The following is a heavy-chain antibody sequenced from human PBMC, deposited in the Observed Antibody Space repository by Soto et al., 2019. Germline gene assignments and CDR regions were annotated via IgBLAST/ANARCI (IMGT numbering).Heavy chain of an antibody. J-gene: IGHJ4*02. Sequence: SETLSLTCAVYGGSFSGYYWSWIRQPPGKGLEWIGEINHSGSTNYNPSLKSRVTISVDTSKNQFSLKLSSVTAADTAVYYCARGGKRYSSSWVHWGQGTLVTVSS. V-gene: IGHV4-34*01. CDR2: INHSGST. CDR1: GGSFSGYY. D-gene: IGHD6-6*01. CDR3: ARGGKRYSSSWVH.